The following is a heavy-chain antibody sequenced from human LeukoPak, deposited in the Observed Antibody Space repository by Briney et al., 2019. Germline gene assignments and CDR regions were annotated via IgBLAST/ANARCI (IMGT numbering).Heavy chain of an antibody. D-gene: IGHD4-17*01. Sequence: SETLSLTCAASGGSISSYYWSWIRQPLGKGLDWIGCIYNSGSTNYNPSPKSRVTISVDTSKNQFSLKLSSVTAADTAVYYCARHLCTVTTWAAFDIWGQGTMVTVSS. J-gene: IGHJ3*02. CDR3: ARHLCTVTTWAAFDI. V-gene: IGHV4-59*08. CDR1: GGSISSYY. CDR2: IYNSGST.